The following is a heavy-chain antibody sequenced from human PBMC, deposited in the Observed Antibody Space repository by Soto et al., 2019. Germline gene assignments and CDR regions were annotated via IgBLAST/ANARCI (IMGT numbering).Heavy chain of an antibody. D-gene: IGHD1-26*01. CDR2: IWYYGCNK. J-gene: IGHJ4*02. CDR3: ARDGRSGSYFDY. V-gene: IGHV3-33*01. Sequence: GGSLRLSCAASGFTFSSYGMHWVRQAPGKGLEWVAVIWYYGCNKYYADSVKGRFTISRYNSKNTLYLQMNSLRAEDTAVYYCARDGRSGSYFDYWGQGTLVTVSS. CDR1: GFTFSSYG.